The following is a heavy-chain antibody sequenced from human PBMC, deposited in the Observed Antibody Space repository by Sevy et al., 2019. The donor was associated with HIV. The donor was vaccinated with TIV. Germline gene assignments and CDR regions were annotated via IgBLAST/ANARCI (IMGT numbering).Heavy chain of an antibody. V-gene: IGHV3-7*01. D-gene: IGHD3-10*01. J-gene: IGHJ4*02. Sequence: GGSLRLSCAASGFIYSNYWMSWVRQAPGKGPEWVANINQEGTETDYVDSVKGRFTISRDNAKNTLYLQMNSLRAEDTAVYYCARDKLLPFTVTMVRGALSYYFDSWGQGTLVTVSS. CDR3: ARDKLLPFTVTMVRGALSYYFDS. CDR2: INQEGTET. CDR1: GFIYSNYW.